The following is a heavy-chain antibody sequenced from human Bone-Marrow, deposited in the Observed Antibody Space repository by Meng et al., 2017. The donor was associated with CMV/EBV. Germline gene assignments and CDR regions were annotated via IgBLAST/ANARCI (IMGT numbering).Heavy chain of an antibody. CDR3: AGGYYYDSSGSFDY. CDR1: GGSISSYY. CDR2: IYYSGST. D-gene: IGHD3-22*01. V-gene: IGHV4-59*01. J-gene: IGHJ4*02. Sequence: QVQLQESGPGLVKPSETLSLTCTVSGGSISSYYWSWIRQPPGKGLEWIGYIYYSGSTNYNPSLKSRVTISVDTSKNQFSLKLSSVTAADTAVYYCAGGYYYDSSGSFDYWGQGTLVTVSS.